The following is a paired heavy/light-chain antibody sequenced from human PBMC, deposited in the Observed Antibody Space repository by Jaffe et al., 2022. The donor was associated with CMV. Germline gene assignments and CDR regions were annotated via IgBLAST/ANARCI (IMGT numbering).Light chain of an antibody. J-gene: IGLJ1*01. Sequence: SYELTQPPSVSVSPGQTARITCSGDALPKQYAYWYQQKSGQAPILVIYKDTERPSGIPARFSGSSSGTTVTLTISGVQAEDEADYYCQSADSSGTYPYVFGTGTKVTVL. CDR2: KDT. CDR1: ALPKQY. V-gene: IGLV3-25*03. CDR3: QSADSSGTYPYV.
Heavy chain of an antibody. CDR3: ARGPTSRHYYDVRGFTVYYFDL. D-gene: IGHD3-22*01. Sequence: QVQLQESGPGLVKPSETLSLTCSVSGGSMSGFYWSWVRQSAGKGLEWIGRIYVNGNSVYNPSLKSRVTLSLDTSTNQFSLKLSSVTAADTALYYCARGPTSRHYYDVRGFTVYYFDLWGRGTLVTVSS. CDR1: GGSMSGFY. CDR2: IYVNGNS. J-gene: IGHJ2*01. V-gene: IGHV4-4*07.